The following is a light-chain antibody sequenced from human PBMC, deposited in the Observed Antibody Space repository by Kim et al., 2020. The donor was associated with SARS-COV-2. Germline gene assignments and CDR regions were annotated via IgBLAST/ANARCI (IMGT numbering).Light chain of an antibody. J-gene: IGLJ2*01. CDR3: SSHGGRA. V-gene: IGLV2-8*01. Sequence: QSALIQPPSASGSPGQSVTISCTGTSSDVGGYNYISWYQQHPGKAPKLMIYDVSKRPSGVPDRFSGSKSGNTASLTVSGLQAEDEAEYYCSSHGGRAFGGGTQLTVL. CDR1: SSDVGGYNY. CDR2: DVS.